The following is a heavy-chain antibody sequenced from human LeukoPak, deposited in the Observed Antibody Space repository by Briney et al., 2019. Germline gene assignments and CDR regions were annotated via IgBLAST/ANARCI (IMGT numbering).Heavy chain of an antibody. J-gene: IGHJ5*02. Sequence: NPSETLSLTCIVSGGSISSRSYYWDWIRQPPGKGLEWIGNLFDSGNTHYNPSLKSRVTISVDTSKNQFSLKLSSVTAADTAVYYCARGLYYYDSSGYAHPWGQGTLVTVSS. CDR1: GGSISSRSYY. CDR3: ARGLYYYDSSGYAHP. CDR2: LFDSGNT. V-gene: IGHV4-39*07. D-gene: IGHD3-22*01.